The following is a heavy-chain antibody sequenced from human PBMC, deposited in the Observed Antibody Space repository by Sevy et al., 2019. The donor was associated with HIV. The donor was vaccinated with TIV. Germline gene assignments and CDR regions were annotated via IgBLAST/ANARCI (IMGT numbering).Heavy chain of an antibody. D-gene: IGHD3-10*01. CDR1: GLIFNSYT. J-gene: IGHJ4*02. CDR3: AKGYGSGSPPDY. CDR2: ISGSGGTT. V-gene: IGHV3-23*01. Sequence: GGSLRLSCAASGLIFNSYTMNWVRQAPGKGLEWVSAISGSGGTTYYADSVKGRFTISRDNSKKKVDLQMNSLTVEDTAVYDCAKGYGSGSPPDYWGQGTLVTVSS.